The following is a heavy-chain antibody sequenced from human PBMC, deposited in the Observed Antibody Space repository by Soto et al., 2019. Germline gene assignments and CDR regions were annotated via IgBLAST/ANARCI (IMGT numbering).Heavy chain of an antibody. Sequence: GASVKVSCKASGYTFTRYVMHWVRQAPGQRLEWMGWIGAYNGNTNYAQKLQGRVTMTTDTSTSTAYMELRSLRSDDTAVYYCARGITYYYDRGGSAFDIWGQGTMVTVSS. V-gene: IGHV1-18*01. CDR3: ARGITYYYDRGGSAFDI. CDR2: IGAYNGNT. D-gene: IGHD3-22*01. J-gene: IGHJ3*02. CDR1: GYTFTRYV.